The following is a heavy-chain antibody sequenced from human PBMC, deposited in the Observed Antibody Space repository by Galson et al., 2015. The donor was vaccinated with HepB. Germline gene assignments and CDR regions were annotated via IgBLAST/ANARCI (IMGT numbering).Heavy chain of an antibody. CDR3: SRHVGDWQFDY. V-gene: IGHV3-73*01. CDR1: GFTLSDSA. CDR2: IRSKADSYAT. J-gene: IGHJ4*01. Sequence: SLRLSCAASGFTLSDSAIHWVRQSSGKGLEWVGRIRSKADSYATVFAASVKGRFTITRDDSKNMAYLQMNSLKIEDTAVYYCSRHVGDWQFDYWGRGTLVTVSS. D-gene: IGHD2-21*01.